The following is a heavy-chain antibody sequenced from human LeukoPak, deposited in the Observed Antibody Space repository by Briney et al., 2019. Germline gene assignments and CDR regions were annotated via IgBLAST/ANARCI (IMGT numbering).Heavy chain of an antibody. V-gene: IGHV3-23*01. J-gene: IGHJ4*02. CDR2: ISGSGGST. Sequence: PGGSLRLSCAASGCTFSSYAMSWVRQAPGKGLEWVSAISGSGGSTYYADSVKGRFTISRDNSKNTLYLQMNSLRAEDPAVYYCAKDAPVNIVVVPAANSWGQGTLVTVSS. CDR1: GCTFSSYA. CDR3: AKDAPVNIVVVPAANS. D-gene: IGHD2-2*01.